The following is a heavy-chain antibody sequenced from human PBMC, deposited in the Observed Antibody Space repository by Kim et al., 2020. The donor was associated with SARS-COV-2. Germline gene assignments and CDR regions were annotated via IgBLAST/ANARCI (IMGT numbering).Heavy chain of an antibody. Sequence: ASVKVSCKASGYTFTGYYMHWVRQAPGQGLEWMGWINPNSGGTNYAQKFQGRVTMTRDTSISTAYMELSRLRSDDTAVYYCARVPTLNVGATTDYYYGMDVWGQGTTVTVSS. J-gene: IGHJ6*02. D-gene: IGHD1-26*01. CDR3: ARVPTLNVGATTDYYYGMDV. CDR2: INPNSGGT. V-gene: IGHV1-2*02. CDR1: GYTFTGYY.